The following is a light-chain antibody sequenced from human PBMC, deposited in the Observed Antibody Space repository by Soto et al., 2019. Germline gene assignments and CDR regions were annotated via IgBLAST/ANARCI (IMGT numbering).Light chain of an antibody. J-gene: IGKJ1*01. Sequence: EVVLTQSPVTLSLSPGERATLSCRASQSVTKNNLNWYQQKPGQAPRLLMYGASIRAAGVPDRFSGSGSGTEFTLTISRLEPEDFTVYYCHHYETFGQGTKVDI. CDR3: HHYET. V-gene: IGKV3-20*01. CDR2: GAS. CDR1: QSVTKNN.